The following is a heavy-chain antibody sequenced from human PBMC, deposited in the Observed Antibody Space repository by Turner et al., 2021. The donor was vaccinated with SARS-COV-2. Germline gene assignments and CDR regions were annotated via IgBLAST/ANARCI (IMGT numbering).Heavy chain of an antibody. V-gene: IGHV4-39*01. D-gene: IGHD5-18*01. J-gene: IGHJ4*02. CDR2: IYYSGST. CDR3: ARFEQGYSYTFAFDY. Sequence: QLQLQESGAGLLKPSETLSLTCTVSGGSISSSSSYWGWIRQPPGKGLEWIWNIYYSGSTYYNPSLKSRVTIFVDTSMNQFSLKRSSVTAADTAVYYCARFEQGYSYTFAFDYWGQGTLVTVSS. CDR1: GGSISSSSSY.